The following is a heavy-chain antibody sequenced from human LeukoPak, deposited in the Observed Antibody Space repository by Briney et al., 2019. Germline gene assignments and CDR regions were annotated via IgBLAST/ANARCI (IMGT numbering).Heavy chain of an antibody. Sequence: GGSLRLSCAASGFTFSDSCMSWIRQVPGKGLEWISYISSSGGTIYYADSVKGRFTISRDNAKNSLYLQMNSLRAEDTAVYYCAKEGGDWGEGYFDYWGQGTLVTVSS. D-gene: IGHD7-27*01. CDR3: AKEGGDWGEGYFDY. CDR1: GFTFSDSC. J-gene: IGHJ4*02. CDR2: ISSSGGTI. V-gene: IGHV3-11*01.